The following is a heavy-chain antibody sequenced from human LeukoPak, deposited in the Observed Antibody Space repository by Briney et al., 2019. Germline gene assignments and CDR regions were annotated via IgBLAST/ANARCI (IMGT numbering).Heavy chain of an antibody. V-gene: IGHV4-39*01. J-gene: IGHJ4*02. CDR3: ARHNLQAYYFDS. Sequence: PSETLSLTCTVSGGSISSSSYYWGWIRQPPGKGLEWIGSIYYSGSTYYNPSLKSRVTISVDTSKNQFSLKRTSVTTSDTSVYYCARHNLQAYYFDSWGQGTLVTVSS. D-gene: IGHD5-24*01. CDR2: IYYSGST. CDR1: GGSISSSSYY.